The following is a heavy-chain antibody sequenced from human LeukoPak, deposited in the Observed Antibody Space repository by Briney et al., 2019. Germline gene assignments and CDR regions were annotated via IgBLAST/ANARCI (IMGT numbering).Heavy chain of an antibody. CDR1: GFTFSTYW. D-gene: IGHD2-2*02. J-gene: IGHJ4*02. Sequence: GGSLRLSCAASGFTFSTYWMSWVRQAPGKGLECVANIKRDGSEKYYVDSVMGRFTIFRDDAKSSLYLQMNSLRAEDTAVYFCARVYTGNRWHFDYWGQGTLVTVSS. CDR3: ARVYTGNRWHFDY. CDR2: IKRDGSEK. V-gene: IGHV3-7*03.